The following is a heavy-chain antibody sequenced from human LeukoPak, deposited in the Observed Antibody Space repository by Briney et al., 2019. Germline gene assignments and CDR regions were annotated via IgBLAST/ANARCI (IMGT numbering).Heavy chain of an antibody. D-gene: IGHD6-19*01. CDR3: AKGVAVGEGYYYGMDV. CDR2: ISGSGGST. J-gene: IGHJ6*02. Sequence: GGSLRLSCAASGFTFSNYAMSWVRQAPGKGMEWVSAISGSGGSTFYADSVKGRFTISRDNSKNTFYLQMSSLRADDTAIYYCAKGVAVGEGYYYGMDVWGQGTRVTVS. CDR1: GFTFSNYA. V-gene: IGHV3-23*01.